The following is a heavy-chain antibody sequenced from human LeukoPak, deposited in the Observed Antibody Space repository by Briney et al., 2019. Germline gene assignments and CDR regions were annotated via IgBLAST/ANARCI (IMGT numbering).Heavy chain of an antibody. CDR3: ATRRIAVAAPFDY. CDR1: GASITSYY. D-gene: IGHD6-19*01. V-gene: IGHV4-59*01. Sequence: SETLYFTCAVSGASITSYYWSWIRQPPGKGLEWIGYIYYSGSTNYNPSLKSRVTMSVDTSKNEFSLKLSSVTTADTAVYYCATRRIAVAAPFDYWGQGTLVTVSS. J-gene: IGHJ4*02. CDR2: IYYSGST.